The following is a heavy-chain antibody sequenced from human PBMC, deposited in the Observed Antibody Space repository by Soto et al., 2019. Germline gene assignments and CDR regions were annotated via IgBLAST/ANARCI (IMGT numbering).Heavy chain of an antibody. CDR3: ASGYGSGSYSWFDP. D-gene: IGHD3-10*01. CDR1: GGSFSGYY. Sequence: QVQLQQWGAGLLKPSETLSLTCAVYGGSFSGYYWSWIRQPPGKGLEWIGEINHSGSTNYNPSLKSRVTISVDTSKNQFSLKLSSVTAADTAVYYCASGYGSGSYSWFDPWGQGTLVTVSS. J-gene: IGHJ5*02. CDR2: INHSGST. V-gene: IGHV4-34*01.